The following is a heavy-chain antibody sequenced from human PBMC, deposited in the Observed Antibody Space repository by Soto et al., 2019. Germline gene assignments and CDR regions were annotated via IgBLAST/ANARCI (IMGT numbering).Heavy chain of an antibody. Sequence: PSETLSLTCAVSGGSISSGGYSWTWIRQPPGKGLEWIGYMYHSGSTYYNPSLKSRVTISVDRSKNQFSLKLSSVTAADTAVYYCAGPYNTYFDYWGQGTLVTVSS. J-gene: IGHJ4*02. V-gene: IGHV4-30-2*02. D-gene: IGHD3-10*01. CDR3: AGPYNTYFDY. CDR1: GGSISSGGYS. CDR2: MYHSGST.